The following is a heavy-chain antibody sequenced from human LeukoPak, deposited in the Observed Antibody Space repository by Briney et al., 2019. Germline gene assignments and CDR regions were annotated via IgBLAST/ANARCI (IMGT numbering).Heavy chain of an antibody. CDR3: ARNGRLHDSSNSWFDP. D-gene: IGHD4-11*01. J-gene: IGHJ5*02. CDR2: IYYSGST. CDR1: GGSIGTYF. V-gene: IGHV4-59*01. Sequence: KSSETLSLTCTVSGGSIGTYFWSWIRQPPEKGLEWIGSIYYSGSTNYNPSLKSRVTISIDTSKNQFSLKLSSVAAADTALYYCARNGRLHDSSNSWFDPWGQGILVTVSS.